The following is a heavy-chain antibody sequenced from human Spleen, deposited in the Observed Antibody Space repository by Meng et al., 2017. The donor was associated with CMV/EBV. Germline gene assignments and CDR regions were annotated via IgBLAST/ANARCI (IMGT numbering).Heavy chain of an antibody. V-gene: IGHV1-2*02. D-gene: IGHD2/OR15-2a*01. CDR3: ARGVQYYSFAFDI. CDR2: IIPSSGET. J-gene: IGHJ3*02. CDR1: GYTFTGYH. Sequence: VKVSCKASGYTFTGYHIHWVRQAPGQGLEWMGWIIPSSGETHYSQKFRGTVTMTRDTSISTAYMDLSGLTSDATAVYFCARGVQYYSFAFDIWGQGTMVTVSS.